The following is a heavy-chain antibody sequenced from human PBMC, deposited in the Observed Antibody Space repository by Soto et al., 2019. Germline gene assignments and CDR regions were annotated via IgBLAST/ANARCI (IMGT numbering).Heavy chain of an antibody. V-gene: IGHV1-18*01. Sequence: ASVKVACKASGYTFTSYGISWVLQAPGQGLEWMGWISAYNGNTNYAQKLQGRVTMTTDTSTSTAYMELRSQRSDDTAVYYCARVVPASPLVGYGELCLDPWGKATLLTLFS. CDR3: ARVVPASPLVGYGELCLDP. CDR2: ISAYNGNT. J-gene: IGHJ5*02. D-gene: IGHD3-10*01. CDR1: GYTFTSYG.